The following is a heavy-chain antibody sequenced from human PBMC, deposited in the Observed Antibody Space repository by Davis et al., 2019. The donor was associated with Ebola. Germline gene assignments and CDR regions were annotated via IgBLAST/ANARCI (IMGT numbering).Heavy chain of an antibody. J-gene: IGHJ6*02. Sequence: SETLFLTCTVSGGSISNYYWSWIRQPPGKGLEWIGEINHSGSTNYNPSLKSRVTISVDTSKNQFSLKLSSVTAADTAVYYCARDSRPWKYAMDVWGQGTTVIVSS. CDR1: GGSISNYY. CDR3: ARDSRPWKYAMDV. CDR2: INHSGST. D-gene: IGHD6-13*01. V-gene: IGHV4-34*01.